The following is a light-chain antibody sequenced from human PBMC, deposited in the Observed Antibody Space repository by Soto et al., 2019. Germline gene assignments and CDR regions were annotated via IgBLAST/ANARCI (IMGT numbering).Light chain of an antibody. CDR2: GNS. Sequence: QSVLTQPPSVSGAPGQRVTISCTGSSSNIGAGYDVHWYQQLPGTAPKLLIYGNSHRPSGVPDRFSGSKSGTSASLAITGLRAEDEADYYCQSYDSSLSGGVFGGGTKLTVL. CDR1: SSNIGAGYD. CDR3: QSYDSSLSGGV. V-gene: IGLV1-40*01. J-gene: IGLJ3*02.